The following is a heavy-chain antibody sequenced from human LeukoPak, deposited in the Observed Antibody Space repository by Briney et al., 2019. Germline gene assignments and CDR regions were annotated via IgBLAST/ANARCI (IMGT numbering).Heavy chain of an antibody. D-gene: IGHD4-11*01. CDR3: ARDLVPNDYSNLFDY. Sequence: GSSVKVSCKASGGTFSSYAISWVRQAPGQGLEWMGGIIPILGIANYAQKFQGRVTITADKSTSTAYMELSSLRSEDTAVYYCARDLVPNDYSNLFDYWGQGTLVTVSS. J-gene: IGHJ4*02. CDR1: GGTFSSYA. V-gene: IGHV1-69*04. CDR2: IIPILGIA.